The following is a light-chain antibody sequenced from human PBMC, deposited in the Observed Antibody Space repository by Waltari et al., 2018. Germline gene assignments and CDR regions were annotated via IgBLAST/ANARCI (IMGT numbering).Light chain of an antibody. J-gene: IGKJ2*01. CDR1: QGISNS. Sequence: GRAGQGISNSLACYEQKPGKAPKLLLYATSRLESGGPSRFSGSGSGTDYTLTINSLQPEDLATYYCHQYYTTPYTFGQGTKLEIK. CDR3: HQYYTTPYT. V-gene: IGKV1-NL1*01. CDR2: ATS.